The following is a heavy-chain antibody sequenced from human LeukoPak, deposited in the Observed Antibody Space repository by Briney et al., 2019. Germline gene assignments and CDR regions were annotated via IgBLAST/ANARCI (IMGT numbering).Heavy chain of an antibody. CDR2: IYYSGST. V-gene: IGHV4-61*01. D-gene: IGHD3-3*01. CDR1: GGSVSSGSYY. J-gene: IGHJ4*02. CDR3: ARRVYDFWSGYYNYYFDY. Sequence: PSETLSLTCTVSGGSVSSGSYYWSWLRQPPGKGLEWIGFIYYSGSTTYNPSLKSRVTISVDTSKNQFSLKLSSVTAADTAVYYCARRVYDFWSGYYNYYFDYWGQGTLVTVSS.